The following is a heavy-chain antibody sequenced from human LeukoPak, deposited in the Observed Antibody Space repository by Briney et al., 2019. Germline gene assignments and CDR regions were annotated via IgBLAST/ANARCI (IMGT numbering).Heavy chain of an antibody. CDR1: GFTFSSYS. J-gene: IGHJ3*02. CDR2: ISSSSSYI. Sequence: PGGSLRLSCAASGFTFSSYSMNWVRQAPGKGLEWVSSISSSSSYIYYADSVKGRFTISRDNAKNSLYLQMNSLRAEDTAVYYCARDEGWFGENERAAFDIWGQGTMVTVPS. V-gene: IGHV3-21*01. CDR3: ARDEGWFGENERAAFDI. D-gene: IGHD3-10*01.